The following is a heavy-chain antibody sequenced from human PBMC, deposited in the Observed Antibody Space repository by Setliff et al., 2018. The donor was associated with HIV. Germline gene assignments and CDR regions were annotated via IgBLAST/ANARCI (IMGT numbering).Heavy chain of an antibody. D-gene: IGHD6-13*01. J-gene: IGHJ4*02. V-gene: IGHV1-18*01. CDR2: ISAYNGKT. Sequence: ASVKVSCKAYGYTFTSFGISWVRQAPGQGLEWMGWISAYNGKTNYAQKFQGRATMTTDTSTNTAYMELRSLRSDDTALYYCARGFASWYGGGGSAYWGQGTLVTVSS. CDR3: ARGFASWYGGGGSAY. CDR1: GYTFTSFG.